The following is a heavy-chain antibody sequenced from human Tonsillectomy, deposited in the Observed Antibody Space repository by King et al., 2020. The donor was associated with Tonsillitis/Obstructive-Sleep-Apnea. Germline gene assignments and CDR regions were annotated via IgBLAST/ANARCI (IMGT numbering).Heavy chain of an antibody. Sequence: VQLVESGGGLVQPGGSLRLSCAASGFTFSIYWMSWVRQAPGKGLGWVANIKQDGSETYYVDSVKGRFTISRDNAKNSLYLQMNSLRAEDTAVYYCARDRCTSTSCFFDFWGQGALVTVSS. CDR2: IKQDGSET. CDR3: ARDRCTSTSCFFDF. J-gene: IGHJ4*02. D-gene: IGHD2-2*01. V-gene: IGHV3-7*04. CDR1: GFTFSIYW.